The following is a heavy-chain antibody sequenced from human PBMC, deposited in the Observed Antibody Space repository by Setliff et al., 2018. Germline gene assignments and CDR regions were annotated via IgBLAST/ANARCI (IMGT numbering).Heavy chain of an antibody. CDR3: AISTLSICSGGSCPNVFDV. CDR1: GYTFTNYG. J-gene: IGHJ3*01. V-gene: IGHV1-18*01. Sequence: ASVKVSCKASGYTFTNYGISWVRQAPGQGLEWMGWISSYNSDVTNYAQRFQGRITMTTDTSTSVAYMDLRGLRSDDTAIYYCAISTLSICSGGSCPNVFDVWGPGTMVTVS. D-gene: IGHD2-15*01. CDR2: ISSYNSDVT.